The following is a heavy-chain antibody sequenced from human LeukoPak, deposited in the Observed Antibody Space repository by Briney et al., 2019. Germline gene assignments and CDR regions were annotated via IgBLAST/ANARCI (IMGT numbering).Heavy chain of an antibody. V-gene: IGHV4-38-2*02. J-gene: IGHJ3*02. CDR3: AREKAITMIVVARRSAFDI. Sequence: PSETLSLTCAVSGYSISSGYYWGWIRQPPGEGLEWIGSIYHSGSTYYNPSLKSRVTISVDTSKNQFSLKLSSVTAADTAVYYCAREKAITMIVVARRSAFDIWGQGTMVTVSS. D-gene: IGHD3-22*01. CDR1: GYSISSGYY. CDR2: IYHSGST.